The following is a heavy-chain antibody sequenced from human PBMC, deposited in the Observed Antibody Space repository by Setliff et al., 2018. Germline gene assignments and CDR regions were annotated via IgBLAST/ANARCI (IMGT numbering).Heavy chain of an antibody. CDR3: ARVPRFTDTRNAFDI. Sequence: SETLSLTCTVSGGSIKDEDHYWGWIRQPPGKGLEWIGTIYYSGATYHNPSLKSRLAISVDTSKNQFSLKLNSATAADTAVYYCARVPRFTDTRNAFDIWGQGTMVTVS. D-gene: IGHD5-18*01. V-gene: IGHV4-39*07. CDR1: GGSIKDEDHY. CDR2: IYYSGAT. J-gene: IGHJ3*02.